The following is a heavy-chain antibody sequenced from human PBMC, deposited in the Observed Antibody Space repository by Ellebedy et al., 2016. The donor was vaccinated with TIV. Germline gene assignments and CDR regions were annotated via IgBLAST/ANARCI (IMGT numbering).Heavy chain of an antibody. V-gene: IGHV4-59*01. CDR3: ARGVGQYCSGGSCNRHYYYYGMDV. CDR2: IHYRGSI. D-gene: IGHD2-15*01. J-gene: IGHJ6*02. Sequence: MPSETLSLTCTVSGGSIDSNYLSWIRQPPGKGLEWIGYIHYRGSISYNPSLRSRVTISLERPKNRFSLTLSSVTAADTAVYYCARGVGQYCSGGSCNRHYYYYGMDVWGHGTTVTVS. CDR1: GGSIDSNY.